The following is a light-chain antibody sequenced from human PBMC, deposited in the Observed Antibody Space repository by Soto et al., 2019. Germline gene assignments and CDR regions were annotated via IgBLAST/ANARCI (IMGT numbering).Light chain of an antibody. J-gene: IGKJ4*01. V-gene: IGKV3-11*01. CDR3: QPRSNWPPVT. Sequence: EIVLTQSPATLSLSPGERATLSCRASQSVSSYLAWYQQKPGQAPRLLIYDASNRATGIPARFSGSGSGTDFTLAITSLEPDDFALYYCQPRSNWPPVTFGGGTKVEIK. CDR2: DAS. CDR1: QSVSSY.